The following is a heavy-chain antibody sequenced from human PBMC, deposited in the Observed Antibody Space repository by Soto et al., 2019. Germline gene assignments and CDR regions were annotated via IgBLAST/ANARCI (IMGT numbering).Heavy chain of an antibody. D-gene: IGHD6-13*01. Sequence: TSETLSLTCAVYGGSFSGYYWSWIRQPPGKGLEWIGEINHSGSTNYNPSLKSRVTISVDTSKNQFSLKLSSVTAADTAVYYCARAARGSSCPGQGCYYMDVWGKGTTVTVSS. CDR1: GGSFSGYY. V-gene: IGHV4-34*01. CDR3: ARAARGSSCPGQGCYYMDV. J-gene: IGHJ6*03. CDR2: INHSGST.